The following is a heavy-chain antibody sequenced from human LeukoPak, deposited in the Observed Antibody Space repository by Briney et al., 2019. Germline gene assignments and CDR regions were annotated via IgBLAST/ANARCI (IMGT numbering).Heavy chain of an antibody. CDR1: GFTFSSYA. CDR2: ISGSGGST. V-gene: IGHV3-23*01. J-gene: IGHJ4*02. D-gene: IGHD6-19*01. Sequence: GGSLRLSCAAPGFTFSSYAMGWVRQAPGKGLEWVSAISGSGGSTYYADSVKGRFTISRDNSKDTLYLQMNSLRAEDTAVYYCAKASSGWYRDFDYWGQGTLVTVSS. CDR3: AKASSGWYRDFDY.